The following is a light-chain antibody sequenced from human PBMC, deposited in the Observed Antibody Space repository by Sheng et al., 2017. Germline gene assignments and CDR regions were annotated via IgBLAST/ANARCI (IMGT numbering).Light chain of an antibody. CDR2: GAS. V-gene: IGKV3-15*01. CDR1: QSISNN. CDR3: QHYNNWPYT. J-gene: IGKJ2*01. Sequence: EIVMTQSPGTLSVSPGERATLSCRASQSISNNLAWYQQKPGQAPRLLIYGASTRATGIPATFSGSGSGTEFTLTISSLQSEDFAVYYCQHYNNWPYTFGQGTKLEIK.